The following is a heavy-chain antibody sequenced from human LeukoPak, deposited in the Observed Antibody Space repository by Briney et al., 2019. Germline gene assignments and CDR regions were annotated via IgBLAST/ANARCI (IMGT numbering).Heavy chain of an antibody. CDR1: GYTFRTHG. CDR3: ARGNDYGEPLDY. V-gene: IGHV1-18*01. Sequence: ASVKVTCKPSGYTFRTHGLSWVRQAPGPGLEWMGWISSYNGNTNYAQKVQGRLTMTTDTSTSTAYMELRSLRSDDTAVYYCARGNDYGEPLDYWGQGTQVTVSS. CDR2: ISSYNGNT. J-gene: IGHJ4*02. D-gene: IGHD4-17*01.